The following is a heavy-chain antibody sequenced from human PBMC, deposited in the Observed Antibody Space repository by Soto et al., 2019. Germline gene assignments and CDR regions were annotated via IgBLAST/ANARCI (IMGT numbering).Heavy chain of an antibody. J-gene: IGHJ6*02. D-gene: IGHD2-21*01. V-gene: IGHV1-69*01. CDR3: ARDPVDLFGYLDV. CDR2: TVPISGIE. Sequence: QVQLVQSGAEVKKPGSSVRVSCEASGGTFIDYAFSWVRQAPGQGLEWMGGTVPISGIEDYAQKFQGRITITADASTRTAYMELTSLRSEDTAVYYCARDPVDLFGYLDVWGQGTPVTVSS. CDR1: GGTFIDYA.